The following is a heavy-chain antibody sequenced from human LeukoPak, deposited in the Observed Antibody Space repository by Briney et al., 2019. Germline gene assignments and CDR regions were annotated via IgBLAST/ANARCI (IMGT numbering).Heavy chain of an antibody. CDR3: ARTNQISETAFDI. CDR2: ISYDGGKK. J-gene: IGHJ3*02. Sequence: GRSLRLSCEAAGFTFSTYGMHWVRQAPGKGLEWVALISYDGGKKYYADSVRGRFTISRDNSKNTLYLQTNSLIPDDTAVYYCARTNQISETAFDIWGQGTMVIVSS. CDR1: GFTFSTYG. D-gene: IGHD1-14*01. V-gene: IGHV3-30*03.